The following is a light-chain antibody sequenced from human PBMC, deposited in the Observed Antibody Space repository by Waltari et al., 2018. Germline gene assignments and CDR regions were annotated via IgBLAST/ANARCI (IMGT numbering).Light chain of an antibody. CDR1: KLGDKY. CDR2: QDT. J-gene: IGLJ2*01. V-gene: IGLV3-1*01. Sequence: SYELTQPPSVSVSPGQTASITCSGDKLGDKYAWWYQQKPGQSPVLVIYQDTKRPSGIPERFSGSNSGNTATLTISETQAMDEAHYYCQTWDSSTAVVFGGGTKLTVL. CDR3: QTWDSSTAVV.